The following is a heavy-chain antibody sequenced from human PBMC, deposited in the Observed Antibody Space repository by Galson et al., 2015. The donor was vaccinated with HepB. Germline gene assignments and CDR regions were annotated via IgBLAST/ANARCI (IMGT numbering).Heavy chain of an antibody. CDR3: ARDRTIAARRGNFDY. D-gene: IGHD6-6*01. CDR2: ISYGSSTK. Sequence: SLRLSCAASGFTFSSYSINWVRQAPGKGLEWVSYISYGSSTKYYADSVKGRFTISRDNAKNSLYLQMNSLRAEDTAVYYCARDRTIAARRGNFDYWGQGTLVTVSS. V-gene: IGHV3-48*01. CDR1: GFTFSSYS. J-gene: IGHJ4*02.